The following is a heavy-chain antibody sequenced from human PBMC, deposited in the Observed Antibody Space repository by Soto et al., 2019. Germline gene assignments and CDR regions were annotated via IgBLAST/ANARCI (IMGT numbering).Heavy chain of an antibody. D-gene: IGHD4-17*01. V-gene: IGHV1-18*01. CDR2: ISAYNGNT. CDR1: GYTFTSYG. Sequence: ASVKVSCKASGYTFTSYGISWVRQAPGQGLEWMGWISAYNGNTNYAQKHQGRVTMTTDTSTSTAYMELRSLRSDDTAVYYCARVRATTVTFSDYFDYWGQGILVTVSS. CDR3: ARVRATTVTFSDYFDY. J-gene: IGHJ4*02.